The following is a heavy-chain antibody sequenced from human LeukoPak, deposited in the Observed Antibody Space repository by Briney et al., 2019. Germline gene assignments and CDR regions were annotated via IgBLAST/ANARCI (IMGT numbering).Heavy chain of an antibody. J-gene: IGHJ4*02. V-gene: IGHV1-46*01. CDR2: INPSGGST. CDR3: ARDGSGKTTVTIFDY. D-gene: IGHD4-17*01. Sequence: GASVKVSCKASGYTFTSYYMHWVRQAPGQGLEWMGIINPSGGSTSYAQKFQGRVTMTRDTSTSTVYVELSSLRSEDTAVYYCARDGSGKTTVTIFDYWGQGTLVTVSS. CDR1: GYTFTSYY.